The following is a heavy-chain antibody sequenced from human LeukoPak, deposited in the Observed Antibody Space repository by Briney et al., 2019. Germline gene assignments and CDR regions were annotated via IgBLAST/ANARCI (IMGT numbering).Heavy chain of an antibody. CDR1: GFTFSSYA. CDR3: AKDLGSYASDY. D-gene: IGHD3-16*01. J-gene: IGHJ4*02. V-gene: IGHV3-23*01. Sequence: GESLKISCKGSGFTFSSYAMSWVRQAPGKGLEWVSAISGSGGSTYYADSVKGRFTISRDNSKNTLYLQMNSLRAEDTAVYYCAKDLGSYASDYWGQGTLVTVSS. CDR2: ISGSGGST.